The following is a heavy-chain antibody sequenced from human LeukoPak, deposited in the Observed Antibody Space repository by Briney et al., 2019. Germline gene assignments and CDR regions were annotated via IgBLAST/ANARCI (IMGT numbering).Heavy chain of an antibody. J-gene: IGHJ4*02. CDR3: AREDSSSSGNFDY. CDR2: IYHSGST. V-gene: IGHV4-30-2*01. Sequence: SQTLSLTCTVSGGSISSGGYYWSWIRQPPGKGLEWIGYIYHSGSTYYNPSLKSRVTISVDRSKNQFSLKLSFVTAADTAVYYCAREDSSSSGNFDYWGQGTLVTVSS. CDR1: GGSISSGGYY. D-gene: IGHD6-6*01.